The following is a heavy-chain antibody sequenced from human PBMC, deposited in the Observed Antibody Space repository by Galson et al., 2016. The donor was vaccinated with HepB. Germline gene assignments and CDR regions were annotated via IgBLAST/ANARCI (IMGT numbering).Heavy chain of an antibody. CDR1: GYRFTSEW. CDR3: VREGGAHYYYYMDV. J-gene: IGHJ6*03. CDR2: THPVDSDT. Sequence: QSGAEVKKTGESLKISCKGSGYRFTSEWIGWVRQMPGKGLEWMGGTHPVDSDTRYSPSFQGQATISRDNAKNSLYLQMNSLTDADTAVYYCVREGGAHYYYYMDVWGKGTTVTVSS. V-gene: IGHV5-51*01. D-gene: IGHD1-26*01.